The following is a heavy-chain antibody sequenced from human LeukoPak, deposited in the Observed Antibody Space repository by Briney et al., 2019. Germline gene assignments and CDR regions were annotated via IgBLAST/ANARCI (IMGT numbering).Heavy chain of an antibody. CDR3: TTPIAAAGYYYGMDV. CDR1: GFTFSGPA. Sequence: PGGSLTLSCAASGFTFSGPAMHWVRQASGKGLEWVGRIRSKANSYATAYAASVKGRFTISRDDSKNTAYLQMNSLKTEDTAVYYCTTPIAAAGYYYGMDVWGQGTTVTVSS. V-gene: IGHV3-73*01. D-gene: IGHD6-13*01. J-gene: IGHJ6*02. CDR2: IRSKANSYAT.